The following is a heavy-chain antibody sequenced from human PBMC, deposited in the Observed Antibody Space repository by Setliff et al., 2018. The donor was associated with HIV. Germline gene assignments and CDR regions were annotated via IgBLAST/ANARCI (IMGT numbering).Heavy chain of an antibody. V-gene: IGHV4-39*01. Sequence: SETLSLTCTVSGGSISSSSYYWGWIRQPPGKGLEWLGSMYYSGGTYYNPSLKSRVTISVDTSKNQFSLKLSSVTAADTAVYYCALSSGSNYNALDNWGQGTLVTVSS. CDR2: MYYSGGT. J-gene: IGHJ4*02. CDR1: GGSISSSSYY. CDR3: ALSSGSNYNALDN. D-gene: IGHD3-10*01.